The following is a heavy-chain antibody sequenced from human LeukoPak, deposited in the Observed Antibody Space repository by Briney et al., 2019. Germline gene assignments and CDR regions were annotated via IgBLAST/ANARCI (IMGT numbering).Heavy chain of an antibody. J-gene: IGHJ6*03. Sequence: SETLSLTCTVSNFSITSNYYWVWIRQSPGKRLEWIGSIYHAGATFYNPSLQSRVTISLDTSKNQFSLKLSSVTAADTAVYYCARDRPGSSRSAGMGCYYYYMDVWGKGTTVTVSS. CDR2: IYHAGAT. V-gene: IGHV4-38-2*02. CDR1: NFSITSNYY. D-gene: IGHD6-6*01. CDR3: ARDRPGSSRSAGMGCYYYYMDV.